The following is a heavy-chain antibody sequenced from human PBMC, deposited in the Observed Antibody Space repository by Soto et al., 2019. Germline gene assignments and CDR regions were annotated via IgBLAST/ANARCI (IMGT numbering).Heavy chain of an antibody. J-gene: IGHJ6*02. CDR1: GFTLSTYS. CDR3: ARGKSYGSGHYDMDV. Sequence: PGGSLRISCAATGFTLSTYSMNWVRQAPGKGLEWVSDISSSGTTYYSDSVKGRFTISRDNAKNSLYLQINSLRAEDTAVYFCARGKSYGSGHYDMDVWGQGTTVTVSS. D-gene: IGHD3-10*01. V-gene: IGHV3-48*01. CDR2: ISSSGTT.